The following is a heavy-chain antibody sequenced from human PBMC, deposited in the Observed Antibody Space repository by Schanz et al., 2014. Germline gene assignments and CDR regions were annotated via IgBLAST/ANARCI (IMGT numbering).Heavy chain of an antibody. CDR1: GFNFSNYD. Sequence: QVQLVESGGGVVQPGRSLRLSCAASGFNFSNYDIHWVRQAPGKGLEWVALIYYNGTNKYYADSVKGRFTISRDNSQNSMYLQMNTLRTENTAVYSGAKELNRRGGQTNFYYYYGMDVWGQGTTVTVSS. CDR3: AKELNRRGGQTNFYYYYGMDV. J-gene: IGHJ6*02. V-gene: IGHV3-30*18. CDR2: IYYNGTNK. D-gene: IGHD5-12*01.